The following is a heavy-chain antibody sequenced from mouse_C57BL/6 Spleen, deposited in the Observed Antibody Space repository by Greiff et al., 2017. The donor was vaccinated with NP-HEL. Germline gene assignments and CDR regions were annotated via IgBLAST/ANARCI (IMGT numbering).Heavy chain of an antibody. CDR2: ISYSGST. CDR1: GYSITSGYG. J-gene: IGHJ2*01. Sequence: EVQLQQSGPGLVKPSQSLSLTCTVTGYSITSGYGWNWIRQFPANKLEWMGYISYSGSTNYNPSLKSRISITRDTSKNQFFLQLNSVTTEDTATYYCPRTARIKYWGQGITLTVSS. D-gene: IGHD1-2*01. CDR3: PRTARIKY. V-gene: IGHV3-2*02.